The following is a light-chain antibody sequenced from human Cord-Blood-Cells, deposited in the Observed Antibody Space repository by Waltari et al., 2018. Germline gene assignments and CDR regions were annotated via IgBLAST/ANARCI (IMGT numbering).Light chain of an antibody. CDR2: QDS. Sequence: SYELTQPPSVSVSPWQTASITCSGNKLGAKYPCWYQQKPGQSPVLVIYQDSKRPSGIPERFSASNSGNTATLTISGTQAMDEADYYCQAWDSSTVVFGGGTKLTVL. CDR3: QAWDSSTVV. J-gene: IGLJ2*01. CDR1: KLGAKY. V-gene: IGLV3-1*01.